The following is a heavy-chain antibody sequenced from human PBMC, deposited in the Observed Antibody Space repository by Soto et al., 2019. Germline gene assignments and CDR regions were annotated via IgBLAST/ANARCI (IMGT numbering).Heavy chain of an antibody. V-gene: IGHV3-21*01. D-gene: IGHD2-15*01. CDR1: GFTFSSYS. Sequence: GGSMRLSCAASGFTFSSYSMNWVRQAPGKGLEWVSSISSSSSYIYYADSVKGRFTISRDNAKNSLYLQMNSLRAEDTAVYYCARPPPGYCSGGSCFDDAFDIWGQGTMVTVSS. J-gene: IGHJ3*02. CDR3: ARPPPGYCSGGSCFDDAFDI. CDR2: ISSSSSYI.